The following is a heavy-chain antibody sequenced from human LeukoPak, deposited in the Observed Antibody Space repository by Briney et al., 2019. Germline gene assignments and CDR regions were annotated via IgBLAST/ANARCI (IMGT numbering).Heavy chain of an antibody. CDR1: GFTFSNYG. Sequence: PGGSLRLSCAASGFTFSNYGMSWVRQAPGKGLEWVSVISGSDANTYYTDSVKGRFTISRDNSKNTLYLQVNSLRAEDTAVYYCAKAKSYYSNYDYWGQGTLVTVSS. D-gene: IGHD4-11*01. CDR2: ISGSDANT. J-gene: IGHJ4*02. CDR3: AKAKSYYSNYDY. V-gene: IGHV3-23*01.